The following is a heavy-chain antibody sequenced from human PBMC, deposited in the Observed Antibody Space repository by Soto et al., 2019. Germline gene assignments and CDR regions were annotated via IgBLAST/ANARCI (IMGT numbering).Heavy chain of an antibody. CDR1: GGTFSSYA. D-gene: IGHD1-26*01. Sequence: QVQLVQSGAEVKKPGSSVKVSCKDSGGTFSSYAISWVRQAPGQGLEWMVGIIPIFGTANYAQKFQGKVTITADKSTSTAYMERISLRSEDTAVYYCARDPGELPTYEHYAFDIWGQGTIVTVSS. CDR3: ARDPGELPTYEHYAFDI. V-gene: IGHV1-69*06. CDR2: IIPIFGTA. J-gene: IGHJ3*02.